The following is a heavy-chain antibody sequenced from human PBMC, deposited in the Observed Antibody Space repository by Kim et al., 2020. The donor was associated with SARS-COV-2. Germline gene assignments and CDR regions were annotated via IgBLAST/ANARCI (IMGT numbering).Heavy chain of an antibody. CDR1: GGSINNDDYY. D-gene: IGHD2-21*02. CDR2: IYYSGAA. Sequence: SETLSLTCSVSGGSINNDDYYWSWIRQTPGKGLEWIGFIYYSGAAFYNPSLKTPVNISIDTSKNQFSLKLNSVTAADTAVYYCARVVTIQYYFDYWGQGALAPVSS. V-gene: IGHV4-30-4*01. CDR3: ARVVTIQYYFDY. J-gene: IGHJ4*02.